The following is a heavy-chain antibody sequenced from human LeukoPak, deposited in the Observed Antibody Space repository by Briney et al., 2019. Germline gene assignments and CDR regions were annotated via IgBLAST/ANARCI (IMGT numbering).Heavy chain of an antibody. CDR3: ASSGYSSSWRTFDY. CDR1: GFTVSSNY. CDR2: IYSGGST. V-gene: IGHV3-53*01. Sequence: PGGPLRLSCAASGFTVSSNYMSWVRQAPGKGLEWVSVIYSGGSTYYADAVKGRFTISRDNSKNTLYLQMNSLRAEDTAVYYCASSGYSSSWRTFDYWGQGTLVTVSS. J-gene: IGHJ4*02. D-gene: IGHD6-13*01.